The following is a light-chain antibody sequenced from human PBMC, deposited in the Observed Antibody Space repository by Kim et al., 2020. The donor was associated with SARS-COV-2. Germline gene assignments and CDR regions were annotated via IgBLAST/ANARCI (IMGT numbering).Light chain of an antibody. V-gene: IGKV3-20*01. Sequence: LSPGERATLSCRASQSVSSSYLAWYQQKPGQAPRLLIYGASSRATGIPDRFSGSGSGTDFTLTISRLEPEDFAVYYCQQYGSSRTFGPGTKVEIK. CDR3: QQYGSSRT. CDR2: GAS. J-gene: IGKJ1*01. CDR1: QSVSSSY.